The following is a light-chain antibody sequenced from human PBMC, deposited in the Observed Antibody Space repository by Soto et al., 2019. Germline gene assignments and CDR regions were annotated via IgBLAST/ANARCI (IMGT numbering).Light chain of an antibody. Sequence: QSVLTQPPSASGSPGQSVTISCTGTSSDVGGYNFVSWYQQHPGKAPRVLIYEVSERPSGVPDRFSGSKSGNTASLPVSGLQAEDEADYYCSSSEGTNTLVFGTGTKVTVL. J-gene: IGLJ1*01. V-gene: IGLV2-8*01. CDR1: SSDVGGYNF. CDR3: SSSEGTNTLV. CDR2: EVS.